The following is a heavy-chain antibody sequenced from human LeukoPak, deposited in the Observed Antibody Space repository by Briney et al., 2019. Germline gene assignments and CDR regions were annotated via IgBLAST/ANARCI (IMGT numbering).Heavy chain of an antibody. V-gene: IGHV3-11*04. CDR3: VIAAKDNYHVFES. CDR2: ITNTGRST. CDR1: GFSLYSFG. Sequence: GGSLRLSCSGYGFSLYSFGFRRQRQAPGKGLEWISYITNTGRSTNYADAVKGRFTISRDNGKQSVYLEMTDLRAEDTAVYYRVIAAKDNYHVFESWGQGTLVIVSS. D-gene: IGHD1-1*01. J-gene: IGHJ4*02.